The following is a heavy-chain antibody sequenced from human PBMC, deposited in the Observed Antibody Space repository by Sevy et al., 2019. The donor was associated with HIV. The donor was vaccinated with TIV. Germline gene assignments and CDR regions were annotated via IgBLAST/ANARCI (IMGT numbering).Heavy chain of an antibody. CDR3: ARDKVAAAGIFYYGMDV. CDR2: IWYDGSNK. J-gene: IGHJ6*02. V-gene: IGHV3-33*01. D-gene: IGHD6-13*01. CDR1: GFTFSSYG. Sequence: GGSLRLSCAASGFTFSSYGMHWVRQAPGKGLEWVAVIWYDGSNKYYADSVKGRFTISRDNSKNTLYLQMNSLRAEDTAVYYCARDKVAAAGIFYYGMDVWGQGTTVTVSS.